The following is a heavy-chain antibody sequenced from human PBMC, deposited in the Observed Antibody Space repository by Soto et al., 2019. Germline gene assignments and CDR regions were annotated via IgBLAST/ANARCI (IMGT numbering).Heavy chain of an antibody. V-gene: IGHV1-18*01. J-gene: IGHJ4*02. Sequence: ASVKVSCKASGYTFTSYGISWVRQAPGQGLEWMGWISAYNGNTNYAQKLQGRVTMTTDTSTSTAYMELRSLRSDDTAVYYRARDHQDGDDRVIGYWGQGTLVTVSS. CDR1: GYTFTSYG. CDR2: ISAYNGNT. CDR3: ARDHQDGDDRVIGY. D-gene: IGHD3-10*01.